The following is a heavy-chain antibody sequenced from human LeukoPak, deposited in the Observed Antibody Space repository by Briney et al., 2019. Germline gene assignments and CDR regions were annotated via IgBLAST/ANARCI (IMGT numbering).Heavy chain of an antibody. Sequence: SVKVSCKASGGTFSSYAISWVRQAPGQGLEWMGRIIPILGIANYAQKFQGRVTITADKSTSTAYMELSSLRSDDTAVYYCARDSYTPIVVVTLRAFDIWGQGTMVTVSS. D-gene: IGHD2-21*02. J-gene: IGHJ3*02. CDR3: ARDSYTPIVVVTLRAFDI. V-gene: IGHV1-69*04. CDR2: IIPILGIA. CDR1: GGTFSSYA.